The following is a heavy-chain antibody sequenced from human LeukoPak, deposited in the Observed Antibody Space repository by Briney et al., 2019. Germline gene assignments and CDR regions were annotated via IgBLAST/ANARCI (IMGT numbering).Heavy chain of an antibody. CDR3: ARTISGVAATSYAFDI. CDR2: IIPILGIA. CDR1: GGTFGSYA. D-gene: IGHD2-15*01. V-gene: IGHV1-69*04. J-gene: IGHJ3*02. Sequence: SVKVSCKASGGTFGSYAISWVRQAPGQGLEWMGRIIPILGIANYARKFQGRVTITADKSTSTAYMELSSLRSEDTAVYHCARTISGVAATSYAFDIWGQGTMVTVSS.